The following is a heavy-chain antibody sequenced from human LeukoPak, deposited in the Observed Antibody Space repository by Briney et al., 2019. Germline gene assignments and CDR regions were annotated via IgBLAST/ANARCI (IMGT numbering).Heavy chain of an antibody. J-gene: IGHJ4*02. D-gene: IGHD3-22*01. CDR3: AKDRPNYYDSSGLDY. V-gene: IGHV3-30*18. CDR1: GFTFSSYG. CDR2: ISYDGSNK. Sequence: GGSLRLSCAASGFTFSSYGMHWVRQAPGRGLEWVAVISYDGSNKYYADSVKGRFTISRDNSKNTLYLQMNSLRAEDTAVYYCAKDRPNYYDSSGLDYWGQGTLVTVSS.